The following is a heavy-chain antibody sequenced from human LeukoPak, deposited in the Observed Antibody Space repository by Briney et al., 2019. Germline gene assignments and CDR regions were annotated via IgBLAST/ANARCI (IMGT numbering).Heavy chain of an antibody. CDR2: MNPNSGNT. J-gene: IGHJ3*02. CDR1: GYTFTSYD. Sequence: ASVKVSCKASGYTFTSYDINWVRQATGQGLEWMGWMNPNSGNTSYAQKFQGRVTMTRDMSTSTVYMELSSLRSEDTAVYYCARVDYDTRGTAFDIWGQGTMVTVSS. D-gene: IGHD3-22*01. CDR3: ARVDYDTRGTAFDI. V-gene: IGHV1-8*01.